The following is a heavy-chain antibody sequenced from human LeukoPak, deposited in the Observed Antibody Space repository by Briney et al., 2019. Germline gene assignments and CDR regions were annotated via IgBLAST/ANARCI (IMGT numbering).Heavy chain of an antibody. CDR3: ARDGLRYYYGSGSYYNLGY. V-gene: IGHV1-69*05. CDR2: IIPIFGTA. Sequence: SVKVSCKASGGTFSSYAISWARQAPEQGLEWMGRIIPIFGTANYAQKFQGRVTITTDESTSTAYMELSSLRSEDTAVYYCARDGLRYYYGSGSYYNLGYWGQGTLVTVSS. CDR1: GGTFSSYA. D-gene: IGHD3-10*01. J-gene: IGHJ4*02.